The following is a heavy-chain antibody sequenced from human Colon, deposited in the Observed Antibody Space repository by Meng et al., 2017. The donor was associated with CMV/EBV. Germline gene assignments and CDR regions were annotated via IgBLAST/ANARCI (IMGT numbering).Heavy chain of an antibody. V-gene: IGHV3-48*03. J-gene: IGHJ4*02. Sequence: GESLKISCAASGFTFSNYEMNWVRQAPGKGLEWVSYISSSGSTIYYADSVKGRFTISRDNAKNSLYLQMNSLRAEDTAVYYCARDSCSSTSCYYYWGQGTLVTVSS. D-gene: IGHD2-2*01. CDR3: ARDSCSSTSCYYY. CDR1: GFTFSNYE. CDR2: ISSSGSTI.